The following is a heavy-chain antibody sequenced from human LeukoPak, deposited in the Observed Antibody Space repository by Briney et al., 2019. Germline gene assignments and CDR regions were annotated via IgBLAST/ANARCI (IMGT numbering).Heavy chain of an antibody. J-gene: IGHJ4*02. Sequence: PSETLSLTCTVSGGSISSYYWSWIRQPPGKGLEWIGYIYYSGSTNYNPSLKSRVIMSVDTSKNQFSLNLSFVTAADTAVYYCERHRDGYHFDYWGQGTLVTVSS. CDR2: IYYSGST. D-gene: IGHD5-24*01. V-gene: IGHV4-59*08. CDR3: ERHRDGYHFDY. CDR1: GGSISSYY.